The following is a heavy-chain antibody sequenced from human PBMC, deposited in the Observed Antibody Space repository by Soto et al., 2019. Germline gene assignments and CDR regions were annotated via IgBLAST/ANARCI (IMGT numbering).Heavy chain of an antibody. CDR1: GGTFSSYA. J-gene: IGHJ6*02. V-gene: IGHV1-69*13. Sequence: ASVKFSCKASGGTFSSYAISWVRQAPGQGLEWMGGIIPIFGTANYAQKFQGRVTITADESTSTAYMELSSLRSEDTAVYYCARDFPDYGDYHYYGMDVWGQGTTVTVSS. CDR2: IIPIFGTA. D-gene: IGHD4-17*01. CDR3: ARDFPDYGDYHYYGMDV.